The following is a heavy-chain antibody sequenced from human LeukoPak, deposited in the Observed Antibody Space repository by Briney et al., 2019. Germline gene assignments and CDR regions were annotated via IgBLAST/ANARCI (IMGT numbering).Heavy chain of an antibody. D-gene: IGHD1-1*01. CDR3: VREGLERRTNFDY. CDR2: ISMNVQTT. J-gene: IGHJ4*02. Sequence: GGSLRLSCSASGFTFTSHVMHWVRQAPGKGVEYVSGISMNVQTTYYAGSVKGRFTISRDSSKNTVYLQMNSLTAEDTAVYYCVREGLERRTNFDYWGQGTLVSVSS. CDR1: GFTFTSHV. V-gene: IGHV3-64D*06.